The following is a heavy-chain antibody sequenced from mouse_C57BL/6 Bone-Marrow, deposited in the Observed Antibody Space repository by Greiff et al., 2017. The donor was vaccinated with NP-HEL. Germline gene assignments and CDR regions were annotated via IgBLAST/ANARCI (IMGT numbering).Heavy chain of an antibody. CDR1: GYSFTGYY. CDR2: INPSTGGT. J-gene: IGHJ2*01. V-gene: IGHV1-42*01. D-gene: IGHD1-1*02. Sequence: VQLQQSGPELVKPGASVKISCKASGYSFTGYYMNWVKQSPEKSLEWIGEINPSTGGTTYNEKFKAKATLTADKSSSTAYMQLKSLTSEDSAVYYYARKGGYYLDYWGQGTTLTVSS. CDR3: ARKGGYYLDY.